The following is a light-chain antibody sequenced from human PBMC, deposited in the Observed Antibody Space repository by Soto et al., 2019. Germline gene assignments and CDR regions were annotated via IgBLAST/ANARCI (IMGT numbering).Light chain of an antibody. Sequence: QSALTQPPAASGSPRQSVTISCTGTSPDVGGYDYVSWYRQHPGKVPKLMIYEVNKRPSGVPDRFSGSKSGNTASLTVSGLQPEDEADYYCTSYAGGNNVFGTGTKLTVL. CDR3: TSYAGGNNV. CDR2: EVN. V-gene: IGLV2-8*01. CDR1: SPDVGGYDY. J-gene: IGLJ1*01.